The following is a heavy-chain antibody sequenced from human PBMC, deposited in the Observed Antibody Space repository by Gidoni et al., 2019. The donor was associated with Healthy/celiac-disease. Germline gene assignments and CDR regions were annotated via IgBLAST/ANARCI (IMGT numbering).Heavy chain of an antibody. J-gene: IGHJ3*02. CDR1: GFTFSSYG. V-gene: IGHV3-30*18. Sequence: QVQLVESGGGVVQPGRSLRLSCAASGFTFSSYGMHWVRQAPGKGLEWVAVISYDGSNKYYADSVKGRFTISRDNSKNTLYLQMNSLRAEDTAVYYCANFRDGAFDIWGQGTMVTVSS. CDR3: ANFRDGAFDI. D-gene: IGHD2-21*02. CDR2: ISYDGSNK.